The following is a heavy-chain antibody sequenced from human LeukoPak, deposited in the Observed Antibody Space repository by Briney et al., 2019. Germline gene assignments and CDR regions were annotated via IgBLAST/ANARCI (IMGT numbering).Heavy chain of an antibody. D-gene: IGHD2-2*03. CDR1: GYSFPTYW. CDR3: ARPPSRGYSSSFEY. J-gene: IGHJ4*02. Sequence: GESLKISCKGSGYSFPTYWFACVRQMPGKGLEWMGIIYPDESNIRYSPSFQGQVTISADKSISTAYLQWSSLKASDTAMYYCARPPSRGYSSSFEYWGQGTLVTVSS. CDR2: IYPDESNI. V-gene: IGHV5-51*01.